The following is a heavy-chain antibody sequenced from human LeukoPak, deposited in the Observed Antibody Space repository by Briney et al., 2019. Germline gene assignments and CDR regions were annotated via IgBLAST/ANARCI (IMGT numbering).Heavy chain of an antibody. Sequence: QTGGSLRLSCAASGFTFSSYGMHWVRQAPGKGLEWVAFIRYDRSNKYYADSVKGRFTISRDNSKNTLYLQMNSLRAEDTAVYYCAKDGDYYGSGSHFDYWGQGTLVTVSS. V-gene: IGHV3-30*02. CDR2: IRYDRSNK. J-gene: IGHJ4*02. CDR1: GFTFSSYG. D-gene: IGHD3-10*01. CDR3: AKDGDYYGSGSHFDY.